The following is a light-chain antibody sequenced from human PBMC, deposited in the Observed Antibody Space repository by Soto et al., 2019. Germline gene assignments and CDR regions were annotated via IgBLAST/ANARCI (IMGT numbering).Light chain of an antibody. CDR2: STS. J-gene: IGLJ3*02. CDR3: LLYYGDGQLV. CDR1: TGAVTSTYY. Sequence: QTVVTQEPSLTVSPGGTGTLTCASSTGAVTSTYYPNWFQQKPGQPPRALIYSTSSKHSWTPARFSGSLLGGKATLTLSVVQPEDEAKYYCLLYYGDGQLVFGGGTQLTVL. V-gene: IGLV7-43*01.